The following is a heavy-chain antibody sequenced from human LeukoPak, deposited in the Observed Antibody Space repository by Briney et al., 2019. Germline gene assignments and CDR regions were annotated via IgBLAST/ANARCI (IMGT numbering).Heavy chain of an antibody. CDR1: GFTFSSYE. V-gene: IGHV3-48*01. Sequence: PGGSLRLSCAASGFTFSSYEMNWVRQAPGKGLEWVSYISSSSSTIYYADSVKGRFTISRDNAKNSLYLQMNSLRAEDTAVYYCARDTTVAAAGSSVPQGYWGQGTLVTVSS. CDR2: ISSSSSTI. CDR3: ARDTTVAAAGSSVPQGY. J-gene: IGHJ4*02. D-gene: IGHD6-13*01.